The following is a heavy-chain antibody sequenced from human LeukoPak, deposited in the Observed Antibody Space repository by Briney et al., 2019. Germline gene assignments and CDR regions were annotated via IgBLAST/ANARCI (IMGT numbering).Heavy chain of an antibody. J-gene: IGHJ4*02. D-gene: IGHD1-1*01. CDR3: AIRLVDWNDY. Sequence: GGSLRLSCAASGFIFSSYSMNWVRQAPGKGLEWISYIGGTNTTVYYADSVKGRFTISRDNVKNSLYLQMNSLRAEDTAVYYCAIRLVDWNDYWGQGTLVTVSS. CDR1: GFIFSSYS. V-gene: IGHV3-48*01. CDR2: IGGTNTTV.